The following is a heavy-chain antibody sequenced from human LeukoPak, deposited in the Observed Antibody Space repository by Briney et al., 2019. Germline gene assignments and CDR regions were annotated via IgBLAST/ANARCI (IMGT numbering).Heavy chain of an antibody. D-gene: IGHD3-10*01. CDR3: ARDHLGGGAMLRGAPH. CDR2: VNENGREI. J-gene: IGHJ4*02. CDR1: GFTFSRYA. V-gene: IGHV3-7*03. Sequence: GGSLRLSCAASGFTFSRYAVSWVRQAPGKGLEWVAKVNENGREIYYADSVKGRFTISRDNAKNSLYLQMNSLRAEDTAVYYCARDHLGGGAMLRGAPHWGQGTLVTVSS.